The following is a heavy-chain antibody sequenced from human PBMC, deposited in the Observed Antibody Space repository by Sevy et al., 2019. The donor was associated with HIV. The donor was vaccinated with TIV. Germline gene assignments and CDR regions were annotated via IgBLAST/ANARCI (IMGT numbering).Heavy chain of an antibody. V-gene: IGHV3-23*01. CDR1: GFTFSSYA. CDR2: ISGSGGST. CDR3: AKPRYPMTTVPLVDY. D-gene: IGHD4-17*01. J-gene: IGHJ4*02. Sequence: GGSLRLSCAASGFTFSSYAMSWVRQAPGKGLEWVSAISGSGGSTHYADSVKGRFTISRDNSKNTLYLQMNSLRAEDTAVYYCAKPRYPMTTVPLVDYWGQGTLVTVSS.